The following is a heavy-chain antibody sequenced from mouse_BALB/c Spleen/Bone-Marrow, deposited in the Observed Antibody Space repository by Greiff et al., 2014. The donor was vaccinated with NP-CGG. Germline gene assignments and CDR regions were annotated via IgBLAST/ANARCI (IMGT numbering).Heavy chain of an antibody. J-gene: IGHJ1*01. V-gene: IGHV5-6-3*01. Sequence: DVQLQESGGGLVQPGGSLKLSCAASGFTFSSYGMSWGRQNPDKRLEVGATINRNGGRTYYPDSVKGRFTISRDNAKNTLYLQMSSLKSEDTAMYYCARDWGTYDGYYWYFDVWGAGTTVTVSS. D-gene: IGHD2-3*01. CDR1: GFTFSSYG. CDR3: ARDWGTYDGYYWYFDV. CDR2: INRNGGRT.